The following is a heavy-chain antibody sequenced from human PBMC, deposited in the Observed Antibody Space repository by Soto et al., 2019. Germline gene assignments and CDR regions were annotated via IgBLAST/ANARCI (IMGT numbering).Heavy chain of an antibody. D-gene: IGHD2-2*01. CDR1: GFTFSSYA. CDR2: ISGSGGST. Sequence: GGSLRLSCAAPGFTFSSYAMSWVRQAPGKGLEWVSAISGSGGSTYYPDSVKGRFTISRDNSKNTLYLQMNSLRAEDTAVYYCAKPPSLRNIVVVPAAIGNWFDPWGQGTLVTVSS. J-gene: IGHJ5*02. V-gene: IGHV3-23*01. CDR3: AKPPSLRNIVVVPAAIGNWFDP.